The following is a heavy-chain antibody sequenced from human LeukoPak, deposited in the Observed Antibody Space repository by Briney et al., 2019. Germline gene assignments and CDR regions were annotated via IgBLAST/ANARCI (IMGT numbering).Heavy chain of an antibody. J-gene: IGHJ5*02. D-gene: IGHD2-2*01. CDR3: TREDCDNVRCYGASDA. Sequence: GGSLRLSCAASGFTFNSYSMNWVRQAPGKGLEWVSSISSSSSYIYYADSVKGRFTISRDNAKNSLYLQMNSLRAEDTAVYYCTREDCDNVRCYGASDAWGQGTLVTVSS. V-gene: IGHV3-21*01. CDR2: ISSSSSYI. CDR1: GFTFNSYS.